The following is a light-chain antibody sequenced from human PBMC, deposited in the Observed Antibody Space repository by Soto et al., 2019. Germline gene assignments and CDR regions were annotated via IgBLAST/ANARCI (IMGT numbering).Light chain of an antibody. CDR1: QSIRSY. CDR2: GAS. J-gene: IGKJ1*01. Sequence: IVLTHSPATLSLSPGDSATLSCRASQSIRSYLAWYQQKPGQAPRLLIYGASNRATGIPDRFSGSGSGTDFTLTISRLEPEDFAVYYCQQYGSSGTFGQGTKVDIK. V-gene: IGKV3-20*01. CDR3: QQYGSSGT.